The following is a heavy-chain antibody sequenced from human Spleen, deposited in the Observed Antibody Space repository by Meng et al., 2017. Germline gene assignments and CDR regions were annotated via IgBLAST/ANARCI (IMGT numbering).Heavy chain of an antibody. Sequence: SETLSLTCTVSGYSISSGNYWGWIRQPPGKGLEWIGNIYHSGSTYYNPSLKSRVTMSVDTSKNHFSLKLSSVTAADTAVYYCAKPYYYDTSGPFQHWGQGTLVTVSS. CDR1: GYSISSGNY. J-gene: IGHJ1*01. CDR2: IYHSGST. D-gene: IGHD3-22*01. V-gene: IGHV4-38-2*02. CDR3: AKPYYYDTSGPFQH.